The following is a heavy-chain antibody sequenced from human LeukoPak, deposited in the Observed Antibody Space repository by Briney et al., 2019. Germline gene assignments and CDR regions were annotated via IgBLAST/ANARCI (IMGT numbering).Heavy chain of an antibody. CDR1: GGSISSSSYY. CDR2: IYYSGST. D-gene: IGHD6-13*01. Sequence: TSETLSLTCTVSGGSISSSSYYWGWIRQPPGKGLEWIGSIYYSGSTYYNPSLKSRVTISVDTSKNQFSLKLSSVTAADTAVYYCARPYSSSWSINDDAFDIWGQGTMVTVSS. V-gene: IGHV4-39*01. CDR3: ARPYSSSWSINDDAFDI. J-gene: IGHJ3*02.